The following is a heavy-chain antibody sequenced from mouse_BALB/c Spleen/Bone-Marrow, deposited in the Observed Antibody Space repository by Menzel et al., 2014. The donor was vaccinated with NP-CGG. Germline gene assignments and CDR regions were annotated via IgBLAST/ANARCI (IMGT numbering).Heavy chain of an antibody. Sequence: QVQFQQSGSVLVRPGASVKLSCKASGYTFTSSWMHWAKQRPGQGLEWIGEIHPNSGNTNYNEKFKGKATLTVDTSSSTAYVDLSSLTSEDSAVYYCAREKIYGNYLWYFDVWGAGTTVTVSS. J-gene: IGHJ1*01. CDR2: IHPNSGNT. CDR1: GYTFTSSW. CDR3: AREKIYGNYLWYFDV. V-gene: IGHV1S130*01. D-gene: IGHD2-1*01.